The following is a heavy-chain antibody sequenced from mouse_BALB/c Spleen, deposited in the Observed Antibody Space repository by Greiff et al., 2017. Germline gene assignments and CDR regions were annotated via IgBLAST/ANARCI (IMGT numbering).Heavy chain of an antibody. CDR2: ISSGGST. V-gene: IGHV5-6-5*01. Sequence: DVKLVESGGGLVKPGGSLKLSCAASGFTFSSYAMSWVRQTPEQRLEWVASISSGGSTYYPDSVKGRFTISRDNARNILYLQMSSLRSEDTAMYYCATESLYYGSRHFAYWGQGTLVTVSA. CDR1: GFTFSSYA. CDR3: ATESLYYGSRHFAY. J-gene: IGHJ3*01. D-gene: IGHD1-1*01.